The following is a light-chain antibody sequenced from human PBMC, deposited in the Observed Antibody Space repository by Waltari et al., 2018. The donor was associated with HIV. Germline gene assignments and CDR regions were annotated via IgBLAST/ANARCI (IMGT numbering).Light chain of an antibody. CDR3: SSRSTINTHVV. J-gene: IGLJ2*01. CDR1: SSDVGGYNY. Sequence: QSALTQPASVSGSPGQSITISCTGTSSDVGGYNYVSWYQHHPGKAPKLMILDVSVRPSGISHRFSGSKSDNTAYLTISGLQTDDEADYYCSSRSTINTHVVFGGGTKVTVL. CDR2: DVS. V-gene: IGLV2-14*03.